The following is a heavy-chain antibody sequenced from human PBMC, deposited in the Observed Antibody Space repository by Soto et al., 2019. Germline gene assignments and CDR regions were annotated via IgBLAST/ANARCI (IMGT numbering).Heavy chain of an antibody. CDR2: TIPIFGTA. CDR3: ARALQQLALYFDY. J-gene: IGHJ4*02. Sequence: QVQLVQSGAEVKKPGSSVKVSCKASGGTFSSYAISWVRQAPGQGLEWMGGTIPIFGTANYAQKFQGRVTITADESTSTAYMELSSMRSEDTAVYYCARALQQLALYFDYWGQGTLVTVSS. V-gene: IGHV1-69*01. D-gene: IGHD6-13*01. CDR1: GGTFSSYA.